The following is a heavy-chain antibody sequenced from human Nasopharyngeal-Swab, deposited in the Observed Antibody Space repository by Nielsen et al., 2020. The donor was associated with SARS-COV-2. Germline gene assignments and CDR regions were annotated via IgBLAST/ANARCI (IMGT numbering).Heavy chain of an antibody. CDR3: ARQAIVGATTYFDY. CDR2: IYHSGST. Sequence: SETLSLTCAVSGYSISSGYYWGWIRQPPGKGLEWIGSIYHSGSTYYNPSLKSRVTISVDTSKNQFSLKLSPVTAADTAVYYCARQAIVGATTYFDYWGQGTLVTVSS. D-gene: IGHD1-26*01. CDR1: GYSISSGYY. J-gene: IGHJ4*02. V-gene: IGHV4-38-2*01.